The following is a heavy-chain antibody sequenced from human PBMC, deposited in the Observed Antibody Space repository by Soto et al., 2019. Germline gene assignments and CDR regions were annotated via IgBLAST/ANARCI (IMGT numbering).Heavy chain of an antibody. CDR3: ARALDSSAAPFDY. CDR1: GGSIRSSSYY. D-gene: IGHD2-2*01. V-gene: IGHV4-39*07. J-gene: IGHJ4*02. Sequence: SETLSLTCTVSGGSIRSSSYYWGWIRQPPGKGLEWIGCIYYSGSTNYNPSLKSRVTISVDTSKSQFSLKLTSVTAADTAVYYCARALDSSAAPFDYWGQGTLVTVSS. CDR2: IYYSGST.